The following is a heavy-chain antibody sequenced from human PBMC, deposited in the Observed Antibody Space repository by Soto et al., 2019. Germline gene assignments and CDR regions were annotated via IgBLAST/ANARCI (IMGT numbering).Heavy chain of an antibody. J-gene: IGHJ4*02. Sequence: EVQLVESGGGLVKPGGSLRLSCTASGFAFRSFSMNWVRQAPGKGPEWVASINRSSSRTSYADSLKGRFTISSDNAEHSLFLQMASLRVDDTAMYCCAKDHTHGWAFGSWGQGTLVTVS. V-gene: IGHV3-21*04. CDR1: GFAFRSFS. CDR3: AKDHTHGWAFGS. D-gene: IGHD6-19*01. CDR2: INRSSSRT.